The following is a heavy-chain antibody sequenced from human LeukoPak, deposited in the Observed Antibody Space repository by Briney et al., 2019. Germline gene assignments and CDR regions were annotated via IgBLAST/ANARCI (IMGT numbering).Heavy chain of an antibody. J-gene: IGHJ3*02. Sequence: SETLSLTCTVSGGSISSYYWSWIRQPAGKGLEWIGRIYTSGSTNYNPSLKSRVTMSVDTSKNQFSLKLSSVTAADTAVYYCARDSPGYCSSTSCSSYDAFDIWGQGTMVTVSS. CDR1: GGSISSYY. D-gene: IGHD2-2*01. CDR3: ARDSPGYCSSTSCSSYDAFDI. CDR2: IYTSGST. V-gene: IGHV4-4*07.